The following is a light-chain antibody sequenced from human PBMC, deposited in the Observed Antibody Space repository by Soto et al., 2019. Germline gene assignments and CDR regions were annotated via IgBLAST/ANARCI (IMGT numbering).Light chain of an antibody. CDR3: QQRSNSPPVT. V-gene: IGKV3-11*01. CDR1: QSVSSY. J-gene: IGKJ4*01. CDR2: DAS. Sequence: EIVLTQSPATLSLSPGERATLSCRASQSVSSYLAWYQQKPGQAPRLLIYDASNRATGIPARFSGSGSGTDFTLTISILEPEDFAVYYCQQRSNSPPVTFGGGTKVEIK.